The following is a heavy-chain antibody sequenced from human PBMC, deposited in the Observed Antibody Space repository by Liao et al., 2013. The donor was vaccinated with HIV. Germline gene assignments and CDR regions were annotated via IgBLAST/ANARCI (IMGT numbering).Heavy chain of an antibody. Sequence: QVQLQQWGAGLLKPSETLSLTCAVYGGSFSVYYWSWIRQPQGKGLEWIGSIYYSGSTYYNPSLKSRVTISVDTSKNQFSLKLSSVTAADTAVYYCARGDFWSGSFDYWGQGTLVTVSS. D-gene: IGHD3-3*01. V-gene: IGHV4-34*01. CDR1: GGSFSVYY. CDR3: ARGDFWSGSFDY. CDR2: IYYSGST. J-gene: IGHJ4*02.